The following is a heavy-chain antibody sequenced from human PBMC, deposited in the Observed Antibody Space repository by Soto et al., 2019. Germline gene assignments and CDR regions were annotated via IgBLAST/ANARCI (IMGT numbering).Heavy chain of an antibody. V-gene: IGHV4-59*01. J-gene: IGHJ4*02. CDR3: ASVTFGGIVLAH. CDR2: IYFNGNT. Sequence: SETLSLTCTVSAASFSKYYWTWIRQPPGKGLEWIGYIYFNGNTKYNPSLEGRLTISIDTSKKEFPLKLTSVTAADAAVYYCASVTFGGIVLAHWGQGTLVTVSS. D-gene: IGHD3-16*01. CDR1: AASFSKYY.